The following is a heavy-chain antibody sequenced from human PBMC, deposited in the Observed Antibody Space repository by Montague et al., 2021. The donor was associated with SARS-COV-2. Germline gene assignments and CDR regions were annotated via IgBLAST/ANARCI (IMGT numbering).Heavy chain of an antibody. D-gene: IGHD4/OR15-4a*01. V-gene: IGHV4-39*02. CDR1: SGSISNRNYY. Sequence: SETLSLTCTVSSGSISNRNYYWGWVRQPPGKGLDWLGSMYYVGNPFYNPPLRSRVAISLDTSKSQLSLRLRSVTTTDTAISYCARDRMTILFMVYYYGMDGWGQGTTVTVSS. CDR3: ARDRMTILFMVYYYGMDG. J-gene: IGHJ6*02. CDR2: MYYVGNP.